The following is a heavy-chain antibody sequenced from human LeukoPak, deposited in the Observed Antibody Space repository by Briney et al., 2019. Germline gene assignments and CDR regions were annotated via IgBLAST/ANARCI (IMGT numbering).Heavy chain of an antibody. D-gene: IGHD5-24*01. J-gene: IGHJ4*02. CDR1: GFTLSTYT. V-gene: IGHV3-74*01. CDR3: ARDSRRWLQSVPNY. Sequence: GGSLRLSCAASGFTLSTYTMNWVRQAPGKGLVWVSRINSDGSSTSYADSVKGRFTISRDNAKNTLYLQMNSLRAEDTAVYYCARDSRRWLQSVPNYWGQGTLVTVSS. CDR2: INSDGSST.